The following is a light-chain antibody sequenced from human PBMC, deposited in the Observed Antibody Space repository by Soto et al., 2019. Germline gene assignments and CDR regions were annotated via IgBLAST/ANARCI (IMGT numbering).Light chain of an antibody. CDR1: QTINDNF. Sequence: DIVLTQSPGTLSLPPGERATLSCRASQTINDNFLAWYQQKPRQSPRLLISGASIRAPAIPDRFSGSGSETDFTLTIRRLEPEDFAFYYWQQYGNSPEISFGAGTKVDIK. CDR3: QQYGNSPEIS. V-gene: IGKV3-20*01. J-gene: IGKJ3*01. CDR2: GAS.